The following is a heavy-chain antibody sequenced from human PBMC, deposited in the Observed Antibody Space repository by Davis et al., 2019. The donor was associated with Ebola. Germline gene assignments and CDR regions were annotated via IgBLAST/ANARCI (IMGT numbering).Heavy chain of an antibody. CDR2: IYDSGNT. CDR3: ARRSPAYYYDSSGYYTNWYFDL. Sequence: SETLSLTCSVSGGSISGHYWSWIRQPPGKELEWIGYIYDSGNTKYSGNIEYNPSLKSRVTISVDTSKNQFSLKLSSVTAADTAVYYCARRSPAYYYDSSGYYTNWYFDLWGRGTLVTVSS. D-gene: IGHD3-22*01. CDR1: GGSISGHY. V-gene: IGHV4-59*08. J-gene: IGHJ2*01.